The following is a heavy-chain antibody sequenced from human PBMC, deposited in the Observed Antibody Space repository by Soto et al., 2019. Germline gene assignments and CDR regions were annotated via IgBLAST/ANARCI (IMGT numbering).Heavy chain of an antibody. CDR1: GFTFSSYA. CDR2: ISYDGSNK. V-gene: IGHV3-30-3*01. D-gene: IGHD1-7*01. CDR3: ARVVLELRGYFDY. J-gene: IGHJ4*01. Sequence: QVQLVESGGGVVQPGRSLRLSCAASGFTFSSYAMHWVRQAPGKGLEWVAVISYDGSNKYYADSVKGRFTISRDNSKNTLYLQMNSLRAEDTAVYYCARVVLELRGYFDYWGQGTLVTVSS.